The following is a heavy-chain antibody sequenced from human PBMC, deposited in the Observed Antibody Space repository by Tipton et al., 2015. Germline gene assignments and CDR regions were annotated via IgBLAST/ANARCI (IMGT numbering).Heavy chain of an antibody. D-gene: IGHD1-1*01. J-gene: IGHJ4*02. Sequence: SLRLSCAASGFTFTSYWMSWVRQAPGKGLEWVANINQDGSEKYYVDSVKGRFTISRDNAKNSLYLQMNSLRVEDTAVCYCARDAPGTTFDYWGQGTLVTVSA. V-gene: IGHV3-7*01. CDR3: ARDAPGTTFDY. CDR2: INQDGSEK. CDR1: GFTFTSYW.